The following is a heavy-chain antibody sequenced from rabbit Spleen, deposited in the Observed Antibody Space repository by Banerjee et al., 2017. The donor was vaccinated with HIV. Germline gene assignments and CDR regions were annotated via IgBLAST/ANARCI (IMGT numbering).Heavy chain of an antibody. J-gene: IGHJ6*01. V-gene: IGHV1S40*01. CDR1: GVSFSGNSY. CDR2: IYAGSTGST. D-gene: IGHD1-1*01. CDR3: ARDTSTSFSSYGMDL. Sequence: QSLEESGGDLVKPGASLTLTCIASGVSFSGNSYMCWVRQAPGKGLEWIGCIYAGSTGSTYSATWAKGRFTISKTSSTTVTLQMTSLTAADTATYFCARDTSTSFSSYGMDLWGPGTLVTVS.